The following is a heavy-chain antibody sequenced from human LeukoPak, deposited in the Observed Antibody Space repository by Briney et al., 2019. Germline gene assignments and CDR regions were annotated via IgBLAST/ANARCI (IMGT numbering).Heavy chain of an antibody. J-gene: IGHJ5*02. D-gene: IGHD3-10*01. CDR2: IRYDGNNK. V-gene: IGHV3-30*02. CDR3: AKDQYYYGSGSYYNWFDP. CDR1: GFTFSYYG. Sequence: PGGSLRLSCAASGFTFSYYGMHWVRQAPGKGLEWVAFIRYDGNNKYYADSVKGRFTISRDNSKNTLYLQMNSLRAEDTAVYYCAKDQYYYGSGSYYNWFDPWGQGILATVSS.